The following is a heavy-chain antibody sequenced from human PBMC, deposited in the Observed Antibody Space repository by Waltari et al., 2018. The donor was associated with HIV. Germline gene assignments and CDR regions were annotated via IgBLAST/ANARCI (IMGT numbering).Heavy chain of an antibody. V-gene: IGHV4-34*01. D-gene: IGHD2-15*01. Sequence: QVQLQQWGAGLLKPSEPLSLTCAVYGVSSRGYSWSWIRPPPGKGLEWIGEINHSGSTNYNPSLKSRVTISVDTSKNQFSLKLSSVTAADTAVYYCARGPGYCSGGSCRFDYWGQGTLVTVSS. CDR1: GVSSRGYS. CDR3: ARGPGYCSGGSCRFDY. J-gene: IGHJ4*02. CDR2: INHSGST.